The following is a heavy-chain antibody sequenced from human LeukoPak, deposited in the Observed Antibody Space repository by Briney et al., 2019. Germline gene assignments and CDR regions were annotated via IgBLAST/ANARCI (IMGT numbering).Heavy chain of an antibody. J-gene: IGHJ4*02. CDR3: AKDGSWSCTD. CDR1: GFTFSSYS. CDR2: IAHHGNNK. V-gene: IGHV3-30*02. D-gene: IGHD2-8*02. Sequence: GGSLRLSCAASGFTFSSYSMNWVRQAPGKGLEWVAYIAHHGNNKYYADSVKGRFTISRDNSKGSLYLQMNSLRADDTAVYYCAKDGSWSCTDWGQGTLVRVSS.